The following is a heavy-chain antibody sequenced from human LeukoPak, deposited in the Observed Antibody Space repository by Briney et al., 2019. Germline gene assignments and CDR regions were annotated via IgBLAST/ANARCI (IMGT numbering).Heavy chain of an antibody. D-gene: IGHD3-22*01. CDR1: GFTFSSYA. J-gene: IGHJ4*02. Sequence: GGSLRLSCAAPGFTFSSYAMSWVRQAPGKGLEWVSAISGSGGSTYYADSVKGRFTISRDNSKNTLYLQMNSLRAEDTAVYYCAKDFTDSSGYYSLDYWGQGTLVTVSS. V-gene: IGHV3-23*01. CDR3: AKDFTDSSGYYSLDY. CDR2: ISGSGGST.